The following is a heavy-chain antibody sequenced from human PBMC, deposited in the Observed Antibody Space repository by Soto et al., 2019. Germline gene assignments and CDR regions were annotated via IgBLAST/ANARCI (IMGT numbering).Heavy chain of an antibody. V-gene: IGHV3-15*01. Sequence: GGSLRLSCAASGFTFSNAWMSWVRQAPGKGLEWVGRIKSKTDGGTTDYAAPVKGRFTISRDDSKNTLYLQMNSLKTEDTAVYYCTTDKRGSYYYYYYMDVWGKGTTVTVSS. J-gene: IGHJ6*03. CDR2: IKSKTDGGTT. CDR3: TTDKRGSYYYYYYMDV. CDR1: GFTFSNAW. D-gene: IGHD1-26*01.